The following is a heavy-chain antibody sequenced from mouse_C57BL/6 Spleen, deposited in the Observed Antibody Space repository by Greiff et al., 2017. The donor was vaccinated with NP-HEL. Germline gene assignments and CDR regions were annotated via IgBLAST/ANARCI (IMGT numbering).Heavy chain of an antibody. CDR3: ARGITTVVPYFDY. Sequence: QVQLKQPGTELVKPGASVKLSCKASGYTFTSYWMHWVKQRPGQGLEWIGNINPSNGGTNYNEKFKSKATLTVDKSSSTAYMQLSSLTSEDSAVYYCARGITTVVPYFDYWSQGTTLTVSS. CDR2: INPSNGGT. D-gene: IGHD1-1*01. CDR1: GYTFTSYW. V-gene: IGHV1-53*01. J-gene: IGHJ2*01.